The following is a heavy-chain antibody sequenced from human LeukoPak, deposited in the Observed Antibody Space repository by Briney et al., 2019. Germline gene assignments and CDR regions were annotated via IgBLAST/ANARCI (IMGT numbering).Heavy chain of an antibody. CDR3: ASPGDYGSGSYLGY. D-gene: IGHD3-10*01. CDR2: ISSSSSTI. J-gene: IGHJ4*02. Sequence: GGSLRLSCAASGFTFSSYSMNWVRQAPGKGLGWVSYISSSSSTIYYADSVKGRFTISRDNAKNSLYLQMNSLRDEDTAVYYRASPGDYGSGSYLGYWGQGTLVTVSS. CDR1: GFTFSSYS. V-gene: IGHV3-48*02.